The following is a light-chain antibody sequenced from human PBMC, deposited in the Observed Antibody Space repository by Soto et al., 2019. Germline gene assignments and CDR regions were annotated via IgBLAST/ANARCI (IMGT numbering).Light chain of an antibody. Sequence: LTQPPPASGAPRRRGTISFFWRNSTIGTNTVNWYQQLPGSAPQLLLYSTNQRPSGVPGRFSGSKSGTSASLAISGLQSEEEADYYCAAWDGSLNVVLFGGGTKVTVL. CDR3: AAWDGSLNVVL. CDR2: STN. J-gene: IGLJ3*02. V-gene: IGLV1-44*01. CDR1: NSTIGTNT.